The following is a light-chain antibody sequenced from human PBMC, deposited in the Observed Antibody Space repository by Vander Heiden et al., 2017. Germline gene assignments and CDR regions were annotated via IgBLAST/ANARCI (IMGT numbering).Light chain of an antibody. Sequence: DIQMPQSPSTLSASVGDRVTITCRASQIISSWLAWYQQKPGKAPKLLIYKASSLESGVPSRFSGSGSGTEFTLTINSLQPDDSATYYCQQYNSYWTFGQGTKVEIK. CDR2: KAS. CDR3: QQYNSYWT. J-gene: IGKJ1*01. CDR1: QIISSW. V-gene: IGKV1-5*03.